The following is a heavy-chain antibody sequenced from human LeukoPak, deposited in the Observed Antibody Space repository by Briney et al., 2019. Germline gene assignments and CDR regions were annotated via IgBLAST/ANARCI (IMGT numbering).Heavy chain of an antibody. V-gene: IGHV4-59*12. CDR1: GGSISTNN. D-gene: IGHD6-13*01. CDR2: IYYSGGT. J-gene: IGHJ4*02. Sequence: SETLSLTCTVSGGSISTNNWSWIRQPPGKGLEWIGYIYYSGGTNYSPSLKSRVTISVDTSKNQFSLKRSSVTAADTAVYYCARGLYEDMGSRDYWGQGTLVTVSS. CDR3: ARGLYEDMGSRDY.